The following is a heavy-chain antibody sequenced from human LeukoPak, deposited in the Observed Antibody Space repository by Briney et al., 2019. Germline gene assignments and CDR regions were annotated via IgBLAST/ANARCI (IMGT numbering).Heavy chain of an antibody. V-gene: IGHV3-21*01. Sequence: GGSLRLSCAASGFTFSSYSMNWVRQAPGKGLEWVSSISSSSYIYYADSLKGRFAISRDNAKNSLYLQMNSLRAEDTAVYYCARSVWPHWGQGTLVTVSS. J-gene: IGHJ4*02. D-gene: IGHD2-8*01. CDR2: ISSSSYI. CDR3: ARSVWPH. CDR1: GFTFSSYS.